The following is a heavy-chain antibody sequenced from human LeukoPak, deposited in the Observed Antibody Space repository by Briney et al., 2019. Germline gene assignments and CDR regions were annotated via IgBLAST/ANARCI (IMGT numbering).Heavy chain of an antibody. CDR1: GGSISSYY. CDR3: ARQAAMFLGIDY. D-gene: IGHD5-18*01. J-gene: IGHJ4*02. Sequence: SETLSLTCTVSGGSISSYYWSWIRQPPGKGLEWIGYIYYSGSTNYSPSLKSRVTISVDTSKNQFSLKLSSVTAADTAVYYCARQAAMFLGIDYWGQGTLVTVSS. V-gene: IGHV4-59*08. CDR2: IYYSGST.